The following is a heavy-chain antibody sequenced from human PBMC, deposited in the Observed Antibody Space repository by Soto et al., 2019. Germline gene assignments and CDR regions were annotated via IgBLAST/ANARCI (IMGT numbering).Heavy chain of an antibody. CDR1: GGFIGSYR. Sequence: SETLSLTCTVSGGFIGSYRWSWFRLPPGKGLEWIGYAYSNGGTRYKTSLKSRITISIDASKTQFSLKVNSVNAAETAVYYCARQGFGTIHGLADVWGQGTTVTVSS. D-gene: IGHD3-10*01. J-gene: IGHJ6*02. CDR3: ARQGFGTIHGLADV. CDR2: AYSNGGT. V-gene: IGHV4-59*08.